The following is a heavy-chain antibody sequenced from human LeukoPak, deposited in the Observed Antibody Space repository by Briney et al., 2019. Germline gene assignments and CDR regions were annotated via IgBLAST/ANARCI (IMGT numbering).Heavy chain of an antibody. Sequence: GGSLSLSCAASGFTFSSYGMHWVRQAPGKGLEWVAVIWYDGSNKYYADSVKGRFTISRDNSKNTLYLRMNSLRAEDTAVYYCARDKGGYSGYATWFDPWGQGTLVTVSS. D-gene: IGHD5-12*01. V-gene: IGHV3-33*01. CDR2: IWYDGSNK. J-gene: IGHJ5*02. CDR3: ARDKGGYSGYATWFDP. CDR1: GFTFSSYG.